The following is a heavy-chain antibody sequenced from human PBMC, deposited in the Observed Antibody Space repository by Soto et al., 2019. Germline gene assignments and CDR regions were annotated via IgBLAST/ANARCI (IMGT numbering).Heavy chain of an antibody. CDR1: GGSISSSSYY. Sequence: SETLSLTCTVSGGSISSSSYYWGWIRQPPGKGLEWIGSIYYSGSTYYNPSLKSRVTISVDTSKNQFSLKLSSVTAADTAVYYCARDTGVDCLDYWGQGTLVTVSS. J-gene: IGHJ4*02. V-gene: IGHV4-39*07. D-gene: IGHD7-27*01. CDR2: IYYSGST. CDR3: ARDTGVDCLDY.